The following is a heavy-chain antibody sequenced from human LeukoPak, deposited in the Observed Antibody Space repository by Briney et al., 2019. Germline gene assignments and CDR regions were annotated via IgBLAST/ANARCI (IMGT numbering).Heavy chain of an antibody. CDR3: SRHGVLTSLYYDFLSGYYPNWFDP. D-gene: IGHD3-3*01. Sequence: SETLSLTCTVSGGSISSSSYYWGWIRQPPGKGLEWIGSIYYSGSTYYNPSLKSRVTISVDTSKNQFSLKLSSVTAADTAVYYWSRHGVLTSLYYDFLSGYYPNWFDPWGQGTLVTVSS. CDR2: IYYSGST. V-gene: IGHV4-39*01. J-gene: IGHJ5*02. CDR1: GGSISSSSYY.